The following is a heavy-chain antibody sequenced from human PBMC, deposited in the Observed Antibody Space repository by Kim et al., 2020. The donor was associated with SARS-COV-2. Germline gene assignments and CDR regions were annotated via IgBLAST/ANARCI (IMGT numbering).Heavy chain of an antibody. V-gene: IGHV3-15*01. CDR3: TTDRRKTGRGMDV. CDR1: GFTFSNAW. Sequence: GGSLRLSCAASGFTFSNAWMSWVRQAPGKGLEWVGRIKSKTDGGTTDYAAPVKGRFTISRDDSKNTLYLQMNSLKTEDTAVYYCTTDRRKTGRGMDVWGQGTTVTVSS. J-gene: IGHJ6*02. CDR2: IKSKTDGGTT.